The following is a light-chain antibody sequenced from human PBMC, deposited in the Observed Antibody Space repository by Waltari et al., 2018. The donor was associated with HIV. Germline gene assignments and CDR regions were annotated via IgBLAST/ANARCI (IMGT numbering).Light chain of an antibody. CDR1: SSDIGSYNY. J-gene: IGLJ3*02. V-gene: IGLV2-14*03. Sequence: QSALTQPASVSGSLGQSITFSCTGTSSDIGSYNYVSWYQPHPGKAPKIIIYDVTNRPSGVSNRFSGSKSGNTASLTISGLQAEDEADYYCTSFTSSSAWVFGGGTMLTVL. CDR2: DVT. CDR3: TSFTSSSAWV.